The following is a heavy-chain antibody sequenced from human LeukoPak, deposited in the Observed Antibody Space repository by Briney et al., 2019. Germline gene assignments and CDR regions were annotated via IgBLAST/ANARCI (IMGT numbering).Heavy chain of an antibody. CDR3: ARDVSFWSSGYLRRYNWFDP. V-gene: IGHV4-59*01. Sequence: SETLSLTCTVSGGSISSYYWSWIRQPPGKGLELIGYIYYRGSTDYNPSLKSRVTISVDTSKNQFSLKLSSVTAADTAVYYCARDVSFWSSGYLRRYNWFDPWGQGTLVTVSS. CDR1: GGSISSYY. CDR2: IYYRGST. D-gene: IGHD3-22*01. J-gene: IGHJ5*02.